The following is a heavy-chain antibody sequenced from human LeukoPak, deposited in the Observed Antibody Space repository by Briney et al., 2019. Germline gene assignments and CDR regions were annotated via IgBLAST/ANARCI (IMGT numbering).Heavy chain of an antibody. Sequence: SETLSLTCTVSGGSISSYYWSWIRQPPGKGLEWIGYIYYSGSTNYNPSLKSRVTISVDTSKNQFSLKLSSVTAADTAVYYCARGEGYCGGDCYSRYYYYYYMDVWGKGTTVTVSS. D-gene: IGHD2-21*02. CDR3: ARGEGYCGGDCYSRYYYYYYMDV. J-gene: IGHJ6*03. CDR1: GGSISSYY. V-gene: IGHV4-59*01. CDR2: IYYSGST.